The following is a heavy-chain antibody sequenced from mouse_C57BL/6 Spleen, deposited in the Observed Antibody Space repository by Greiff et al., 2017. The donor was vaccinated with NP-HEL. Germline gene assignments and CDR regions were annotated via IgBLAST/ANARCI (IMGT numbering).Heavy chain of an antibody. CDR1: GYTFTSYW. CDR3: ARSTTVVATDY. Sequence: VQLQQSGAELVRPGTSVKLSCKASGYTFTSYWMHWVKQRPGQGLEWIGVIDPSDSYTNYNQKFKGKATLTVDTSSSTAYMQLSSLTSEDSAVYYYARSTTVVATDYWGQGTTLTVSS. V-gene: IGHV1-59*01. CDR2: IDPSDSYT. J-gene: IGHJ2*01. D-gene: IGHD1-1*01.